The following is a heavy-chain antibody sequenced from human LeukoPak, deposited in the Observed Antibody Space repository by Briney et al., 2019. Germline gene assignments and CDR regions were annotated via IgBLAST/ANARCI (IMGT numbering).Heavy chain of an antibody. CDR3: AGLPLETGTLSWGPKPRRSKYYFDS. CDR2: VSYTGTP. CDR1: GASISSHY. V-gene: IGHV4-59*11. J-gene: IGHJ4*02. D-gene: IGHD7-27*01. Sequence: PSETLSLTCSVSGASISSHYWSWVRRPPGKGLEWIGYVSYTGTPAYNPALKRRVGISLDTSKKQFSLNLISVTAADSATYYCAGLPLETGTLSWGPKPRRSKYYFDSWGQGILVTVSS.